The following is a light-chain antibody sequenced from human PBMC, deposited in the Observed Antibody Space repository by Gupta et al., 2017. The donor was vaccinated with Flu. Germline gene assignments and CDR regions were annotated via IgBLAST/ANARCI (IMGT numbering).Light chain of an antibody. CDR2: EVT. CDR1: RSDVGAYNY. Sequence: VTISCTGTRSDVGAYNYVSWYQQYPGKAPKLRISEVTKQPSGVPDRFSGSKSGNTASLTVSGLQAEDEADYYCSSYAGSNNLVFGGGTKLTVL. V-gene: IGLV2-8*01. CDR3: SSYAGSNNLV. J-gene: IGLJ3*02.